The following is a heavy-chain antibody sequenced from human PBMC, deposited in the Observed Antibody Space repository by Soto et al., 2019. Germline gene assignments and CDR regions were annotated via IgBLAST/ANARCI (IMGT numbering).Heavy chain of an antibody. D-gene: IGHD4-17*01. V-gene: IGHV1-69*08. J-gene: IGHJ2*01. Sequence: QVQLVQSGAEVKKPGSSVKVSCKASGGTFSSYTISWVRQAPGQGLEWMGRIIPILGIANYAQKFQGRVTITAEKSTSTAYMELSSLRSEDTAVYYCARDRDGTVTTPGHYWYFDLWGRGTLVTVSS. CDR1: GGTFSSYT. CDR3: ARDRDGTVTTPGHYWYFDL. CDR2: IIPILGIA.